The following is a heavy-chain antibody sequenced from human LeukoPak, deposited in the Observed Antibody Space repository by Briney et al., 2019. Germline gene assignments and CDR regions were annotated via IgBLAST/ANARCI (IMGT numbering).Heavy chain of an antibody. CDR3: AKGDGYNADY. D-gene: IGHD5-24*01. CDR2: IWYDGSNK. CDR1: AFTFSSYG. Sequence: PGGSLRLSCAASAFTFSSYGMHWVRQAPGKGLEWVALIWYDGSNKYYADSVKGRFTISRDNSKNTLYLQMDSLRAEDTAVYYCAKGDGYNADYWGQGTLVTVSS. V-gene: IGHV3-33*06. J-gene: IGHJ4*02.